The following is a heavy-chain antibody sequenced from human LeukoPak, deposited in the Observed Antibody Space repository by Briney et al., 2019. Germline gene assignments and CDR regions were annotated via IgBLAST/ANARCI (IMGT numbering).Heavy chain of an antibody. D-gene: IGHD6-19*01. Sequence: GGSLRLSCAASGFTFSSYSMNWVRQAPGKGLEWVSSISSSSSYIYYADSVKGRFTISRDNAKNSLYLQMNSLRAEDTAVYYCASHSSGWYGGGLGAFDIWGQGTMVTVSS. CDR3: ASHSSGWYGGGLGAFDI. CDR1: GFTFSSYS. V-gene: IGHV3-21*01. J-gene: IGHJ3*02. CDR2: ISSSSSYI.